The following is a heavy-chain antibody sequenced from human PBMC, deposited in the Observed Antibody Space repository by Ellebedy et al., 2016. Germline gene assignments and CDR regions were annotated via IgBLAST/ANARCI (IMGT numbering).Heavy chain of an antibody. V-gene: IGHV3-7*01. D-gene: IGHD6-13*01. Sequence: GGSLRLXXAASGFTFSSYWMSWVRQAPGKGLEWVANIKQDGSEKYYVDSVKGRFTISRDNAKNSLYLQMNSLRAEDTAVYYCARDPSPYSSSWYIRWGQGTLVTVSS. J-gene: IGHJ4*02. CDR3: ARDPSPYSSSWYIR. CDR2: IKQDGSEK. CDR1: GFTFSSYW.